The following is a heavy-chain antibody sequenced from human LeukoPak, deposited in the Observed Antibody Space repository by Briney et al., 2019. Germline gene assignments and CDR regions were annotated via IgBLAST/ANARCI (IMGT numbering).Heavy chain of an antibody. D-gene: IGHD2-15*01. CDR2: IKQDGSEK. V-gene: IGHV3-7*01. CDR3: ARKGGYGSGYYY. J-gene: IGHJ4*02. CDR1: GFTFSDCW. Sequence: GGSLRLSCAASGFTFSDCWMTWVRQAPGEGLEWVANIKQDGSEKDYVDSVKGRFTISRDNAKNSLYLQMDSLRVEDTAVYYCARKGGYGSGYYYWGQGTLVTVSS.